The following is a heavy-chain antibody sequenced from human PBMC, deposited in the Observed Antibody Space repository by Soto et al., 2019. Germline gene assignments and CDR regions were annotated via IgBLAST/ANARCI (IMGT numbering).Heavy chain of an antibody. CDR3: ATSGYNYDPFDY. V-gene: IGHV1-69*01. J-gene: IGHJ4*01. D-gene: IGHD3-16*01. CDR2: IIPIFGKT. CDR1: GDTFKNYA. Sequence: QVQLVQSGAEVRKPGSSVKVSCRASGDTFKNYAISWVRQAPGQGLEWMGGIIPIFGKTDYAQTFHGRVTINGDESTYTAHMELRGLISDDTALYYCATSGYNYDPFDYWGRGLLVTVSS.